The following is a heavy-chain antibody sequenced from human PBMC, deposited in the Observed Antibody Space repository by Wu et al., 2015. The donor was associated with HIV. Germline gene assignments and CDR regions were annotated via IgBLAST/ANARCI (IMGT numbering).Heavy chain of an antibody. V-gene: IGHV1-2*02. CDR3: VRVAGSSWYREFDM. CDR1: GYSFAGQY. D-gene: IGHD6-13*01. J-gene: IGHJ3*02. Sequence: QVQLVQSGAEVKKPGASVKVSCKASGYSFAGQYIHWVRQAPGQGLEWMGWINPASGGTNYAQKLQGRVTMTRDTSINTAYMEISSLTFDDTAMYYCVRVAGSSWYREFDMWGRGTMVTVSS. CDR2: INPASGGT.